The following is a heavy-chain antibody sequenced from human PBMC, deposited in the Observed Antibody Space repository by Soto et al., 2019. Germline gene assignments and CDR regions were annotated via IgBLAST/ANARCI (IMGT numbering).Heavy chain of an antibody. V-gene: IGHV3-23*01. CDR3: AKDPAYHFSFDY. CDR2: ISGSCGST. CDR1: GFTFSSYA. J-gene: IGHJ4*02. Sequence: GGSLRLSCAASGFTFSSYAMSWVRQDPGKGLEWVSAISGSCGSTYYADSVKGRFTISRDNSKNTLYLQMNSLRAEDTAVYYCAKDPAYHFSFDYWGQGTLVTVSS.